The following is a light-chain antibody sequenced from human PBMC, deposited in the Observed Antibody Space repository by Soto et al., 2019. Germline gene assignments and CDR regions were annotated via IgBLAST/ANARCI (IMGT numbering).Light chain of an antibody. J-gene: IGKJ3*01. Sequence: EIVMTQSPATLSVSPGERATLSCRASQSVRNNLAWYQQKPGQAPRLLIYGASSRATGIPDRFSGSGSGTDFTLTISRLEPEDFAVYYCQQYGSSPFTFGPGTKVDTK. CDR1: QSVRNN. V-gene: IGKV3-20*01. CDR3: QQYGSSPFT. CDR2: GAS.